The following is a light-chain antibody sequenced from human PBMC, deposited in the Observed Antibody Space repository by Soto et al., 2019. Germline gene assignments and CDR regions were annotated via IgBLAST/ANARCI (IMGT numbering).Light chain of an antibody. V-gene: IGKV3-11*01. Sequence: EIVLTQSPATLSLSPGERATLSCRASQSVSSYLAWYQQKPGQAPRLLIYDASNRATGIPARFSGSGSGTDFRLTISSLEPEDFAVYYCQQRSETFGKGTKVEIK. CDR1: QSVSSY. J-gene: IGKJ1*01. CDR3: QQRSET. CDR2: DAS.